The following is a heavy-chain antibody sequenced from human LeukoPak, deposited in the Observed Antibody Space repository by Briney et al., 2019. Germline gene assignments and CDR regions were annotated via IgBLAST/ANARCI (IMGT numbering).Heavy chain of an antibody. V-gene: IGHV3-7*01. D-gene: IGHD6-19*01. CDR1: GIILSSYW. J-gene: IGHJ5*01. CDR2: IKQDGSEK. CDR3: AREFRSGYNSRWFDY. Sequence: GGSLTLSCAASGIILSSYWMSWVRQAPGKGLEWVANIKQDGSEKWYVDSVKGRFTISRDNAKNSLYLQMNSLRVEDTAVYYCAREFRSGYNSRWFDYWGQGTLVTVSS.